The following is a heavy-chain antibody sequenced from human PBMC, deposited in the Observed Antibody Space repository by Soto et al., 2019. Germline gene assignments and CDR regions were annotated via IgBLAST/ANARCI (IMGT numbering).Heavy chain of an antibody. CDR1: GFTFSSYA. CDR3: AKGFRYGQS. J-gene: IGHJ5*02. V-gene: IGHV3-23*01. Sequence: PGGSLRLSCAASGFTFSSYAMIWVRQTPGKGLEWVSSISYNGGDTYYADFVKGRFTISRDNSKNTLYLQVNSLSAEDTATYFCAKGFRYGQSWGQGTLVTSPQ. CDR2: ISYNGGDT. D-gene: IGHD3-10*01.